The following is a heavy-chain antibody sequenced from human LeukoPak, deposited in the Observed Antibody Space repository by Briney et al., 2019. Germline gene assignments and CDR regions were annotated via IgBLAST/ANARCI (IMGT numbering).Heavy chain of an antibody. CDR1: GFTFSDYW. CDR2: INQDGSEK. V-gene: IGHV3-7*01. D-gene: IGHD4-23*01. J-gene: IGHJ4*02. CDR3: SSSYAGNRHY. Sequence: PGGSLRLSCAASGFTFSDYWMTWVRQAPGKGLQWVANINQDGSEKYYVDSVRGRFTISRDNTKNSLYLQMNSLRAEDTAVYYCSSSYAGNRHYWGQGTLVPVSS.